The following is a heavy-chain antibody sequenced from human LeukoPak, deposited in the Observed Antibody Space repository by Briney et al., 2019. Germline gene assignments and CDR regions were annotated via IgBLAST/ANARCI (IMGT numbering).Heavy chain of an antibody. CDR1: GFTVSSNY. J-gene: IGHJ6*02. CDR3: ARKLRFLEWLDYYYGMDV. V-gene: IGHV3-66*01. CDR2: IYSGGST. D-gene: IGHD3-3*01. Sequence: GGSLRLSCAASGFTVSSNYMSWVRQAPGKGLEWVSVIYSGGSTYYADSVKGRFTISRDNSKNTLHLQMNSLRAEDTAVYYCARKLRFLEWLDYYYGMDVWGQGTTVTVSS.